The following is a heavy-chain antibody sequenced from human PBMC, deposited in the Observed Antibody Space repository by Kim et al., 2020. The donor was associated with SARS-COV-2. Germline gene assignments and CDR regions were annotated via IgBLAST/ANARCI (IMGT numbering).Heavy chain of an antibody. Sequence: GGSLRLSCAASGFTFSSYGMHWVRQAPGKGLEWVAVISYDGSNKYYADSVKGRFTISRDNSKNTLYLQTNSLRAEDTAVYYCAKDQIQLWLRPAWLFDYWGQGTLVTVSS. CDR2: ISYDGSNK. CDR1: GFTFSSYG. J-gene: IGHJ4*02. V-gene: IGHV3-30*18. CDR3: AKDQIQLWLRPAWLFDY. D-gene: IGHD5-18*01.